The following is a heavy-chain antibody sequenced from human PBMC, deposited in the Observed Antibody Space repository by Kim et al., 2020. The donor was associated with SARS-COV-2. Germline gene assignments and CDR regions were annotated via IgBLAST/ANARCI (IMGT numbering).Heavy chain of an antibody. Sequence: SETLSLTCTVSGGSISSSSYYWGWIRQPPGKGLEWIGSIYYSGSTYYNPSLKSRVTISVDTSKNQFSLKLSSVTAADTAVYYCARQEDPTYDILTGYLNGVFDPWGQGTLVTVSS. CDR1: GGSISSSSYY. CDR2: IYYSGST. V-gene: IGHV4-39*01. J-gene: IGHJ5*02. CDR3: ARQEDPTYDILTGYLNGVFDP. D-gene: IGHD3-9*01.